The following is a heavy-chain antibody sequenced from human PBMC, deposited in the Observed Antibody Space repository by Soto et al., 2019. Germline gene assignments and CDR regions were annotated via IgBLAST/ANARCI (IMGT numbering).Heavy chain of an antibody. Sequence: QLQLQESGPGLVKPSETLSLTCTVSGGSISSSSYYWGWIRQPPGKGLEWIGSIYYSGSTYYNPSLKSRVTISVDTSKNQFSLKLSSVTAADTAVYYCARQDSGYDVPIDYWGQVTLVTVSS. CDR3: ARQDSGYDVPIDY. CDR1: GGSISSSSYY. J-gene: IGHJ4*02. V-gene: IGHV4-39*01. D-gene: IGHD5-12*01. CDR2: IYYSGST.